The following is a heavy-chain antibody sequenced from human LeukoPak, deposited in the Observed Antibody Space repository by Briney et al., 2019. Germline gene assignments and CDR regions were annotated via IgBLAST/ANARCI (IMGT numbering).Heavy chain of an antibody. CDR2: ISAYNGNA. Sequence: ASVKVSCKASGYTFTSYDINWVRQATGQGLEWMGWISAYNGNANYAQKLQGRVTMTTDTSTSTAYMELRSLRSDDTAVYYCARIVVDYFDYWGQGTLVTVSS. CDR3: ARIVVDYFDY. CDR1: GYTFTSYD. J-gene: IGHJ4*02. D-gene: IGHD3-22*01. V-gene: IGHV1-18*01.